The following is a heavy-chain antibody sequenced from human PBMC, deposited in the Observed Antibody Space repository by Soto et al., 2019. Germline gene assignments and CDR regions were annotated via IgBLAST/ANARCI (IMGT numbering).Heavy chain of an antibody. CDR1: GFTFSSYA. V-gene: IGHV3-30-3*01. D-gene: IGHD2-8*01. CDR3: ARDNPDGDYFDY. J-gene: IGHJ4*02. Sequence: GGSLRLSCAASGFTFSSYAMHWVRQAPGKGLEWVAVISYDGSNKYYADSVKGRFTISRDNSKNTLYLQMNSLRAEDTAVYYCARDNPDGDYFDYWGQGTLVTVSS. CDR2: ISYDGSNK.